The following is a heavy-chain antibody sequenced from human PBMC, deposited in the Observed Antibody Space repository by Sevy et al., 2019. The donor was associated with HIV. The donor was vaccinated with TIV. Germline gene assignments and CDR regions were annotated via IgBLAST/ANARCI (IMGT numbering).Heavy chain of an antibody. V-gene: IGHV3-9*01. CDR1: GFTFDDYA. Sequence: GGSLRLSCAASGFTFDDYAMHWVRQAPGKGLEWVSGISWNSGSIGYADSVKGRFTISRDNAKNSLYLQMNSLRAEDTALYYCAKVRRRYSGYDFSGPFDYWGQGTLVTVSS. D-gene: IGHD5-12*01. CDR3: AKVRRRYSGYDFSGPFDY. J-gene: IGHJ4*02. CDR2: ISWNSGSI.